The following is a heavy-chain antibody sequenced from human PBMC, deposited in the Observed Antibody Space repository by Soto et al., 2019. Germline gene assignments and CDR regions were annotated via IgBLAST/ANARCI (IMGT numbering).Heavy chain of an antibody. Sequence: PSETLSLTCTVSGGSISSYYWSWIRQPPGKGLEWIGYIYYSGSTNYNPSLKSRVTISVDTSKNQFSLKLSSVTAADTAVYYCARDRSGDYCSGGSCYSGGNWFDPWGQGTLVTVSS. J-gene: IGHJ5*02. V-gene: IGHV4-59*01. D-gene: IGHD2-15*01. CDR2: IYYSGST. CDR3: ARDRSGDYCSGGSCYSGGNWFDP. CDR1: GGSISSYY.